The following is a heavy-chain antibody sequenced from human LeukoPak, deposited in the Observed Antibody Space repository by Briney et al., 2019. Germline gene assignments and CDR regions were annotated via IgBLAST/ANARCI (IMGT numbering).Heavy chain of an antibody. CDR2: INSDGSST. Sequence: GGSLRLSCAASGFTFSSYSMHWVRQAPGKGLVWVSRINSDGSSTSYADSVKGRFTISRDNAKNTLYLQMNSLRAEDTAVYYCASLSVPAADFDYWGQGTLVTVSS. D-gene: IGHD2-2*01. CDR3: ASLSVPAADFDY. V-gene: IGHV3-74*01. CDR1: GFTFSSYS. J-gene: IGHJ4*02.